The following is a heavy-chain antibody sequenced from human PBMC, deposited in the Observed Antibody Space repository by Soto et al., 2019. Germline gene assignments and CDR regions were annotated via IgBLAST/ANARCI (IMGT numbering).Heavy chain of an antibody. CDR2: IYSGGST. CDR3: AREVREGGYSYGFDY. Sequence: GGSLRLSCAASGFTVSSNYMSWVRQAPGKGLEWVSVIYSGGSTYYADSVKGRFTISRHNSKNTLYLQMNSLRAEDTAVYYCAREVREGGYSYGFDYWGQGTLVTVSS. V-gene: IGHV3-53*04. CDR1: GFTVSSNY. J-gene: IGHJ4*02. D-gene: IGHD5-18*01.